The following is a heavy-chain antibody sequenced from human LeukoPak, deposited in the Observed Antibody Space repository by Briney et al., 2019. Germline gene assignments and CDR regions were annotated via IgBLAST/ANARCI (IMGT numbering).Heavy chain of an antibody. CDR1: GGSISSGDYY. J-gene: IGHJ5*02. V-gene: IGHV4-30-4*01. CDR2: MYYSGST. CDR3: ARPYYYDSRIDP. D-gene: IGHD3-22*01. Sequence: SQTLSLTCTVSGGSISSGDYYGSWVRQPPGKGREWIAYMYYSGSTYYNPSLKSRVTMSADTSKNQLSLKLSSVTAADTAVYYCARPYYYDSRIDPWGQGSLVTVSS.